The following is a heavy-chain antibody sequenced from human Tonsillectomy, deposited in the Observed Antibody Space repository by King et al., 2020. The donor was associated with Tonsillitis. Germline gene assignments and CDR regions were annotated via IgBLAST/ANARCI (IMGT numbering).Heavy chain of an antibody. J-gene: IGHJ4*02. CDR2: INPNSGGT. V-gene: IGHV1-2*02. CDR3: ARGTARYYYDSSGSLGFDY. Sequence: QLVQSGAEVKKPGASVKVSCKASGYTFTGYYMHWVRQAPGQGLEWMGWINPNSGGTNYAQKFQGRVTMTRDTSISTAYMELSRLRSDDTAVYYCARGTARYYYDSSGSLGFDYWGQGTLVTVSS. D-gene: IGHD3-22*01. CDR1: GYTFTGYY.